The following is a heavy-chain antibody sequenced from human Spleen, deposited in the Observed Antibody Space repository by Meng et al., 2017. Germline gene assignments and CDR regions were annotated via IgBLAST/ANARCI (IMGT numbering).Heavy chain of an antibody. CDR3: ARKAGNCISATCYSLDY. D-gene: IGHD2-2*01. V-gene: IGHV1-69*05. J-gene: IGHJ4*02. CDR1: GYTFSSYA. CDR2: IIPIFGTA. Sequence: SVKVSCKASGYTFSSYAISWVRQAPGQGLEWMGGIIPIFGTANYAQKFQGRVTITTDEATTTVYMELTGLTSEDTAVYYCARKAGNCISATCYSLDYWGQGTLVTVSS.